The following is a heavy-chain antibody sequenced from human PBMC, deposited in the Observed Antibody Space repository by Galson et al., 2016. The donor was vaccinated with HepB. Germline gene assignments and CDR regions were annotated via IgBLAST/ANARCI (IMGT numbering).Heavy chain of an antibody. CDR1: GFSVSTKY. Sequence: SLRLSCAASGFSVSTKYMSWVRQAPGRGLEWVSIMYSGGTTHYADSVKGRFTISSDISKNTMYLQMNSLRAEDTAVYHCARDGSDYYGSSGYRALDCWGQGTLVTVSA. V-gene: IGHV3-53*01. D-gene: IGHD3-22*01. CDR2: MYSGGTT. CDR3: ARDGSDYYGSSGYRALDC. J-gene: IGHJ4*02.